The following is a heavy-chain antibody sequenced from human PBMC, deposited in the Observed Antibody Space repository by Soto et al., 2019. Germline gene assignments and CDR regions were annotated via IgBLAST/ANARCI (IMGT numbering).Heavy chain of an antibody. V-gene: IGHV4-59*08. Sequence: SETLSLTCTVSGGSTSSYYWSWIRQPPGKGLEWIAYIHNSGRTDSNPSLKSRVTISLDTSKTQFSLMLNSVTAADTAVYYCARHGSSGWYYFGNWGQGTLVTVSS. CDR1: GGSTSSYY. CDR2: IHNSGRT. J-gene: IGHJ4*02. D-gene: IGHD6-19*01. CDR3: ARHGSSGWYYFGN.